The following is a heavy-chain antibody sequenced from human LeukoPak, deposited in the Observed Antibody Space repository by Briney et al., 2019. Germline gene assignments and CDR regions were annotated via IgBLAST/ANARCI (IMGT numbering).Heavy chain of an antibody. V-gene: IGHV4-59*08. CDR3: ASLSVTHRRFDY. J-gene: IGHJ4*02. D-gene: IGHD4-17*01. CDR1: GGSVSSYY. Sequence: SETLSLTCTVSGGSVSSYYWSWIRQPPGKGVEWIGYIYYSGSTNYNPSLKSRVTISVDTSKNQFSLKLSSVTAADTAVYYCASLSVTHRRFDYWGQGTLVTVSS. CDR2: IYYSGST.